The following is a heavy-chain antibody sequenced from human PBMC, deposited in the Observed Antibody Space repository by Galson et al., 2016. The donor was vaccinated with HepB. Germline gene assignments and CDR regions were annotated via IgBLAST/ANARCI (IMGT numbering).Heavy chain of an antibody. V-gene: IGHV6-1*01. CDR3: ARGPHLKYHGMDV. Sequence: CAISGDSVSGNGAAAWNWFRQSPSRGLAWLGRTYYRSMWYYDYAVSLKGRIIINTDTSKNQFSLQLSSVTPEDTAVYYCARGPHLKYHGMDVWGQGTTATVSS. J-gene: IGHJ6*02. CDR1: GDSVSGNGAAA. CDR2: TYYRSMWYY.